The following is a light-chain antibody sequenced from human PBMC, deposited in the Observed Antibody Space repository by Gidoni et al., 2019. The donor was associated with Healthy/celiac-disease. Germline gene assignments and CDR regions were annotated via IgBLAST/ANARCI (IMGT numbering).Light chain of an antibody. CDR3: QSYDSSLSGYV. Sequence: QSVLTQPPSVSGAPGQRVTISCTGSSSNIGAGYVVHWYQQLPGTAPKLLISGNSNRPSGVPDRFSGSKSGTSASLAITGLQAEDEADYYCQSYDSSLSGYVFGTGTKVTVL. J-gene: IGLJ1*01. V-gene: IGLV1-40*01. CDR2: GNS. CDR1: SSNIGAGYV.